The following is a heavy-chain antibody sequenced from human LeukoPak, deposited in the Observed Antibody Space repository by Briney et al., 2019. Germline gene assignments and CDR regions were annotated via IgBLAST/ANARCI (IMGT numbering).Heavy chain of an antibody. CDR3: ATLSIVVATTPAGGSFDY. CDR1: GGSISSGGYY. D-gene: IGHD1-26*01. CDR2: IYYSGST. J-gene: IGHJ4*02. V-gene: IGHV4-31*03. Sequence: SQTLSLTCTVSGGSISSGGYYWSWIRQHPGKGLEWIGYIYYSGSTYYNPSLKSRVTISVDTSKNQFSLKLSSVTAADTAVYYCATLSIVVATTPAGGSFDYWGQGTLVTVSS.